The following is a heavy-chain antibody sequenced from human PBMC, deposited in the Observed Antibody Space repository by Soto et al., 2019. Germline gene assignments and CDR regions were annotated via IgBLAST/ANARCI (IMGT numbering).Heavy chain of an antibody. D-gene: IGHD3-10*01. CDR2: ISYDGGKK. J-gene: IGHJ4*02. V-gene: IGHV3-30-3*01. CDR3: TIDMASGARAFGVY. Sequence: GGALRRSCAASGFTFGSLALYCVRQAPGKGLEWLAVISYDGGKKYYSDSVKGRFTISRDNSKNMLYLQMNGLRTEDTAVYYCTIDMASGARAFGVYLGQAPLVTV. CDR1: GFTFGSLA.